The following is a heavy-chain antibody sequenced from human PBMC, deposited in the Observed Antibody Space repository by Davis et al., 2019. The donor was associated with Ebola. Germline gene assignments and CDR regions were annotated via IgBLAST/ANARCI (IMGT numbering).Heavy chain of an antibody. D-gene: IGHD2-21*01. Sequence: GESLKISCAASGFTFSSYAMSWVRQAPGKGLEWVSVIYSGGSTYYADSVKGRFTISRDNSKNTLYLQMNSLRAEDTAVYYCARSSRYLFVRFDYWGQGTLVTVSS. J-gene: IGHJ4*02. V-gene: IGHV3-66*01. CDR2: IYSGGST. CDR3: ARSSRYLFVRFDY. CDR1: GFTFSSYA.